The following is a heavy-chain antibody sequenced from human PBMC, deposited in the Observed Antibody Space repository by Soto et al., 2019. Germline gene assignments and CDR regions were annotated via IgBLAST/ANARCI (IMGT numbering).Heavy chain of an antibody. CDR2: ITWDSGSI. CDR1: GFNFHDYS. D-gene: IGHD6-25*01. Sequence: LRLSCTASGFNFHDYSIHWVRQTPGKGLEWVSFITWDSGSIYFADSVKGRFTISRDNSKNSLTLEINSLRSEDSGLYYCAKGGFGGYGMDVWGQGTTVTVSS. V-gene: IGHV3-43*01. CDR3: AKGGFGGYGMDV. J-gene: IGHJ6*02.